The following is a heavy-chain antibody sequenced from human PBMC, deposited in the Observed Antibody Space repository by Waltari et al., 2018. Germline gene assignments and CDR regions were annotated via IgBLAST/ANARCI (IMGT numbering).Heavy chain of an antibody. D-gene: IGHD1-1*01. CDR2: VHGSGRT. V-gene: IGHV4-4*02. J-gene: IGHJ4*02. CDR1: GDSMRSTHW. Sequence: QLQLQESGPGLVKPSGTLSLICAVSGDSMRSTHWWSWVRQTPGKGLEWIGQVHGSGRTNYNPSFASRVTISLDTSTHHFALKVTSATAADTAFYYCARDRGRGLYLDTWGPGILVTVSP. CDR3: ARDRGRGLYLDT.